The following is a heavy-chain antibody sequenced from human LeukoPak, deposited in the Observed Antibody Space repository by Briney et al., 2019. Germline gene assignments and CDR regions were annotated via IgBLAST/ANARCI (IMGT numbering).Heavy chain of an antibody. Sequence: GGSLRLSCAASGFTFSSYAMHWVRQAPGKGLEWVAVISYDGSNKYYADSVKGRFTISRDNSKNTLYLQMNSLRAEDTAVYYCARGGDIFGVVIITSYYFDYWGQGTLVTVSS. V-gene: IGHV3-30-3*01. CDR1: GFTFSSYA. CDR2: ISYDGSNK. CDR3: ARGGDIFGVVIITSYYFDY. J-gene: IGHJ4*02. D-gene: IGHD3-3*01.